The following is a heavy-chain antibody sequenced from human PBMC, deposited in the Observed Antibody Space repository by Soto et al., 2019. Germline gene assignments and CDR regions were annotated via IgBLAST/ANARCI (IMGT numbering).Heavy chain of an antibody. CDR1: GFTFSSYA. V-gene: IGHV3-23*01. D-gene: IGHD2-15*01. CDR2: ISGSGGST. CDR3: AKDLGRYCSGGSCYSREAFDI. J-gene: IGHJ3*02. Sequence: GGSLRLSCAASGFTFSSYAMSWVRQAPGKGLEWVSAISGSGGSTYYADSVKGRFTISRDSSKNTLYLQMNSLRAEDTAVYYCAKDLGRYCSGGSCYSREAFDIWGQGTMVTVSS.